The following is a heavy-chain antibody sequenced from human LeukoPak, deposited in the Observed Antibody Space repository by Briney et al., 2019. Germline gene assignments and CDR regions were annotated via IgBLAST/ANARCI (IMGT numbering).Heavy chain of an antibody. CDR2: ISSSSSYI. Sequence: NSGGSLRLSCAASGFTFSSYSMNWVRQAPGKGLEWVSSISSSSSYIYYADSVKGRFTISRDNAKNSLYLQMNSLRAEDTAVYYCASLAYFDWLLYGNPFDYWGQGTLVTVSS. D-gene: IGHD3-9*01. V-gene: IGHV3-21*01. CDR1: GFTFSSYS. J-gene: IGHJ4*02. CDR3: ASLAYFDWLLYGNPFDY.